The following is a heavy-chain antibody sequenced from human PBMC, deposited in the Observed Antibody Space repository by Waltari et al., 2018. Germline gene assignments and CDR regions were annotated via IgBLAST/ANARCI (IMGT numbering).Heavy chain of an antibody. CDR3: ARGLNGDYKVGDY. V-gene: IGHV3-30-3*01. D-gene: IGHD4-17*01. Sequence: QVQLVESGGGVVQPGRSLRLSCAASGFTFSSYAMHWVRQAPGKGLEWVAVISDDGSNKYYADSVKGRFTISRDNSKNTLYLQMNSLRAEDTAVYYCARGLNGDYKVGDYWGQGTLVTVSS. CDR2: ISDDGSNK. CDR1: GFTFSSYA. J-gene: IGHJ4*02.